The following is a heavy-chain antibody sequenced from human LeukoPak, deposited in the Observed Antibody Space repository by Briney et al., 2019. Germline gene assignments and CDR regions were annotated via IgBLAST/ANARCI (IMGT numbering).Heavy chain of an antibody. CDR1: GGSISSYY. Sequence: SETLSLTCTVSGGSISSYYWSWIRQPPGKGLEWIGYIYYSGSTNYNPSLKSRVTISVDTSKNQFSLKLSSVTAADTAVYYCVRRSGYSSSEDYWGQGILVTVSS. D-gene: IGHD3-22*01. CDR3: VRRSGYSSSEDY. CDR2: IYYSGST. V-gene: IGHV4-59*08. J-gene: IGHJ4*02.